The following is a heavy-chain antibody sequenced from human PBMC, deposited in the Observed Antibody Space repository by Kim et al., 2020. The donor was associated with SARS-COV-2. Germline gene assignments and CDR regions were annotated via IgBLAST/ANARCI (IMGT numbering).Heavy chain of an antibody. J-gene: IGHJ6*02. CDR3: ARGNLYCSTTRCYIGYCNGGACPTYYYHYYGLDV. V-gene: IGHV4-34*01. CDR1: GGSFSEHY. D-gene: IGHD2-2*02. Sequence: SETLSLTCAVYGGSFSEHYWSWIRQAPGKGPEWIGEINHSGSTNYNPSLKGRVTISIDTSKSQFSLELSSVTAADTAVYYCARGNLYCSTTRCYIGYCNGGACPTYYYHYYGLDVWGQGTMVTISS. CDR2: INHSGST.